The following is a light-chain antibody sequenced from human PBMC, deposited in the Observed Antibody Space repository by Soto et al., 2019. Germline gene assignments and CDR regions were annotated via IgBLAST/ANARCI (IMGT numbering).Light chain of an antibody. CDR2: GAS. V-gene: IGKV3-20*01. CDR1: QSVSNNY. CDR3: QKYGSSGT. Sequence: EIVLTQSPGTLSLSPGERATLSCRASQSVSNNYLAWYQQKPGQATRVLIYGASNRATGIPNRFSGSGSGTDFTLTISRLELEDFAVYYCQKYGSSGTFGQGTKVDIK. J-gene: IGKJ1*01.